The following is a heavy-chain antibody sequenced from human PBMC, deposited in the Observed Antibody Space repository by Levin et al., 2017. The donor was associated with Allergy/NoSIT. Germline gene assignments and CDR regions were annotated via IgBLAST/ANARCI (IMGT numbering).Heavy chain of an antibody. CDR3: AHRRGPLITFGEGSAPSKYFDY. V-gene: IGHV2-5*02. Sequence: QSGPTLVKPTQTLTLTCTFSGFSLSTSGVGVAWIRQPPGKALEWLALIYWDDDKRYSPSLNSRLTITKDTSKSQVVLTMTNMDPVDTATYYCAHRRGPLITFGEGSAPSKYFDYWGQGILVTVSS. CDR2: IYWDDDK. D-gene: IGHD3-16*01. J-gene: IGHJ4*02. CDR1: GFSLSTSGVG.